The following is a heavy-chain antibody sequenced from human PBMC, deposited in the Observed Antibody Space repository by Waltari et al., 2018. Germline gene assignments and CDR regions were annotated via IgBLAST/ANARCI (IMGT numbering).Heavy chain of an antibody. D-gene: IGHD2-15*01. Sequence: EVQLVESGGGLVQPGGSLRLSCAASGFTFSSYEMNWVRQAPGKGLEWVSYISYSGSTIYYADSVKCRFTISRDNAKNSLYLQMNSLRAEDTAVYYCARGWNSGGTYSRDYWGQGTLVTVSS. CDR3: ARGWNSGGTYSRDY. CDR1: GFTFSSYE. V-gene: IGHV3-48*03. CDR2: ISYSGSTI. J-gene: IGHJ4*02.